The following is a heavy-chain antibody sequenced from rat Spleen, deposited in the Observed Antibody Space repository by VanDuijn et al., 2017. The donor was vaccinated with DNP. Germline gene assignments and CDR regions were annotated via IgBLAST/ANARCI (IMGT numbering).Heavy chain of an antibody. D-gene: IGHD4-3*01. Sequence: EVHLVESGGGLIQPGRSLNLSCVASGFTFSDYAMAWVRQAPKGGLEWVATISYDGLRTYYRDSVKGRFTISRDDAKSTLFLQMDSLRSEDTATYYCATLGIRGTWAMDAWGQGTSVTVSS. V-gene: IGHV5-17*01. CDR2: ISYDGLRT. J-gene: IGHJ4*01. CDR3: ATLGIRGTWAMDA. CDR1: GFTFSDYA.